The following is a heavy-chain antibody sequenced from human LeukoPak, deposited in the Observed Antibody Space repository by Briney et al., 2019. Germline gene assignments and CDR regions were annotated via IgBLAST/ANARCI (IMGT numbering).Heavy chain of an antibody. CDR3: AKRHDSNGPTGYFDY. J-gene: IGHJ4*02. V-gene: IGHV3-23*01. D-gene: IGHD3-22*01. CDR2: VSGRGDNT. CDR1: GFTFSNAW. Sequence: GGSLRLSCAAFGFTFSNAWMSWVRQAPGKGLEWVSSVSGRGDNTYYADSVKGRFTISRDNSKNTLDLQMNSLRAEDTAVYYCAKRHDSNGPTGYFDYWGQGALVTVSS.